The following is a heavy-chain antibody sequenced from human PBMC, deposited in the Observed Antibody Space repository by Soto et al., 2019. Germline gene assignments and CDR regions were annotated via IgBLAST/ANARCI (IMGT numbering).Heavy chain of an antibody. CDR3: ASQSGYPQPGLDY. CDR2: IWYDGSNK. CDR1: GFTFSSYG. J-gene: IGHJ4*02. D-gene: IGHD3-3*01. V-gene: IGHV3-33*01. Sequence: QVQLVESGGGVVQPGRSLRLSCAASGFTFSSYGMHWVRQAPGKGLEWVAVIWYDGSNKYYADSVKGRFTISRDNSKNTLYLQMNSLRAEDTAVYYCASQSGYPQPGLDYWGQGTLVTVSS.